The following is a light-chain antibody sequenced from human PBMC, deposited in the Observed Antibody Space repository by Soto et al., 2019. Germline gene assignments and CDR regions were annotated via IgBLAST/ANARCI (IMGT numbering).Light chain of an antibody. CDR1: QSVSSY. CDR3: QQRSNWPRT. CDR2: DAS. V-gene: IGKV3-11*01. Sequence: EIVLTQSPATLSLSPGERATLSCRASQSVSSYLAWYQQKPGQAPRLLIYDASNRVTGIPARFSGSGSGTDFTLTIGSLEPEDFAVYYCQQRSNWPRTFGQGTKVEIK. J-gene: IGKJ1*01.